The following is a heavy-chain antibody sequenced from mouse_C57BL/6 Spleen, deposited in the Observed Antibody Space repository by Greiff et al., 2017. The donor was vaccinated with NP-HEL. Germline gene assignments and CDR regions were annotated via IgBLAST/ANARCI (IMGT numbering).Heavy chain of an antibody. J-gene: IGHJ3*01. CDR2: IDPEDGGT. CDR3: ARADYYGSSYWFAY. V-gene: IGHV14-2*01. D-gene: IGHD1-1*01. Sequence: EVHLVESGAELVKPGASVKLSCTASGFTITDYYMHWVKQRTEQGLEWIGRIDPEDGGTNYVPKFQGKATITADTSSNTAYLQLSSLTSEDTAVYYCARADYYGSSYWFAYWGQGTLVTVSA. CDR1: GFTITDYY.